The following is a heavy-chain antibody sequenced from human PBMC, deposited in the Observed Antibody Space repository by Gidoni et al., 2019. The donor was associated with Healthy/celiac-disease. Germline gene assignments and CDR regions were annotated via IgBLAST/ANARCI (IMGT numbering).Heavy chain of an antibody. D-gene: IGHD6-6*01. J-gene: IGHJ4*02. CDR3: ARLGSSSSSDY. V-gene: IGHV5-10-1*01. Sequence: LEWMGRIDPSDSYTNYSPSFQGHVTISADKSISTAYLQWSSLKASDTAMYYCARLGSSSSSDYWGQGTLVTVSS. CDR2: IDPSDSYT.